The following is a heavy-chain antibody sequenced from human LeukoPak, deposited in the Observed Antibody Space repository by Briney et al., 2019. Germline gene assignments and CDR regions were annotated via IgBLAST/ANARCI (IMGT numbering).Heavy chain of an antibody. J-gene: IGHJ4*02. CDR2: LYNSGNT. CDR1: GFTVNSNY. Sequence: PGGSLRLSCAASGFTVNSNYLSWVRQAPGKGLEWVSTLYNSGNTYYAISVKGRFSISRDNSKNTLFLQMNSLRAEDTAVYYCARLTADGRLYLVDWGPGTLVTVSS. V-gene: IGHV3-53*01. CDR3: ARLTADGRLYLVD. D-gene: IGHD6-13*01.